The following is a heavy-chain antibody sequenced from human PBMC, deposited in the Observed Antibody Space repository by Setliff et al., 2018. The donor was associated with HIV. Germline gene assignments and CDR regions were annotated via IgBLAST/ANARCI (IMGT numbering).Heavy chain of an antibody. CDR3: ARGVAAAGMLMDV. CDR2: IFASGST. CDR1: GGSFSSYH. Sequence: SETLSLTCTVSGGSFSSYHWSWIRHPAGKGLEWIGHIFASGSTKYNPSLQSRVAMSVDTSKNQFSLKLTSVSAADTAVYYCARGVAAAGMLMDVWGKGTTVTVSS. D-gene: IGHD6-13*01. J-gene: IGHJ6*03. V-gene: IGHV4-4*07.